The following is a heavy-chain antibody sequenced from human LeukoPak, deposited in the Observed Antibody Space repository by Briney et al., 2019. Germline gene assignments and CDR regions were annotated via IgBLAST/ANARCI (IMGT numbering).Heavy chain of an antibody. D-gene: IGHD6-19*01. CDR2: IYYSGST. CDR1: GGSISSGGYY. CDR3: ARSGGYSSPLNY. Sequence: SETLSLTCTVSGGSISSGGYYWSWIRQHPGKGLEWIGYIYYSGSTYYNPSLKSRVTISVDTSKNQFSLKLSSVTAADTAVYYCARSGGYSSPLNYWGQGTLVTVSS. V-gene: IGHV4-31*03. J-gene: IGHJ4*02.